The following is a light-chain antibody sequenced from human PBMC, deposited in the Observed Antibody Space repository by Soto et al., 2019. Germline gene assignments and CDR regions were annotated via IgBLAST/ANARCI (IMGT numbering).Light chain of an antibody. CDR2: KVS. J-gene: IGKJ2*01. Sequence: DVVMSQSPLTLPVTLGQPASISCRSSESLVFTDGNTYLSWFQQRPGQSPRRLIYKVSKRDSGVPDRFSSSGSGADFTLEISRVEAEDVGVYYCMQGTNWPPTFGQGTKLEIK. CDR1: ESLVFTDGNTY. V-gene: IGKV2-30*01. CDR3: MQGTNWPPT.